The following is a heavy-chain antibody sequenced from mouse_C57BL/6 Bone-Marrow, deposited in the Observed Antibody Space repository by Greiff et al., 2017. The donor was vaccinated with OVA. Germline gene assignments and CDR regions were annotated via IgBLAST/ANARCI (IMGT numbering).Heavy chain of an antibody. J-gene: IGHJ2*01. CDR2: IYPRSGNT. V-gene: IGHV1-81*01. CDR1: GYTFTSYG. Sequence: QVQLQQSGAELARPGASVKLSCKASGYTFTSYGISWVKQRTGQGLEWIGEIYPRSGNTYYNEKFKGKATLTADKSSSTAYMELRSLTSEDSAVYFCARRHYGSSSYYFDYWGQGTTLTVSS. CDR3: ARRHYGSSSYYFDY. D-gene: IGHD1-1*01.